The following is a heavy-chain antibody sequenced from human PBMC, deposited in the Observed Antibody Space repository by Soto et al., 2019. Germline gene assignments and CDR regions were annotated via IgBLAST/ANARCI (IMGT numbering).Heavy chain of an antibody. CDR1: EFTFSNYA. CDR2: ISSSGGTT. CDR3: AKDIQGRGATTGDDAFDI. Sequence: EVQLLESGGSLVQPGGSLRLSCVGSEFTFSNYAMNWVRQAPGEGPEWVSLISSSGGTTYYADSVKGRFSISRDNSKNTLYLQMNSLRVEDTAIYYCAKDIQGRGATTGDDAFDIWGQGTMVTVSS. D-gene: IGHD1-1*01. J-gene: IGHJ3*02. V-gene: IGHV3-23*01.